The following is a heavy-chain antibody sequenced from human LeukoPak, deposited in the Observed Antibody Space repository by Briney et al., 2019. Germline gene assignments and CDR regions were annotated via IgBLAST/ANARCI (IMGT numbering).Heavy chain of an antibody. CDR2: ITASGRST. V-gene: IGHV3-11*01. CDR3: TRERRGSYYAFES. CDR1: GFSISDYQ. D-gene: IGHD3-16*01. J-gene: IGHJ4*02. Sequence: GGSLRLSCAASGFSISDYQLSWVRQAPGKGLEWISYITASGRSTNYADSLKGRFTISKDNAKNSVVLQMNSLRAEDMAVYYCTRERRGSYYAFESWGQGTQVSVSS.